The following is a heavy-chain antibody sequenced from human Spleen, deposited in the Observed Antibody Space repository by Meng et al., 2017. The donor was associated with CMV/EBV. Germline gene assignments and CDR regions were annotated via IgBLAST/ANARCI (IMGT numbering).Heavy chain of an antibody. D-gene: IGHD3-3*01. CDR1: GGSFSGYY. J-gene: IGHJ5*02. V-gene: IGHV4-34*01. CDR3: AREGALFYDFWSGPPRYLDWFDP. Sequence: SETLSLTCAVYGGSFSGYYWSWIRQPPGKGLEWIGEITHRGSTNYNPSLKSRVTISVDTSKNQFSLTLSSVTAADTAVYYCAREGALFYDFWSGPPRYLDWFDPWGQGTLVTVSS. CDR2: ITHRGST.